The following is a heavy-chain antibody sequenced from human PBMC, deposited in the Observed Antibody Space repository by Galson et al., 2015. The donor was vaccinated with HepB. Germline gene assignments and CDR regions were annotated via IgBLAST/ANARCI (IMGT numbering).Heavy chain of an antibody. V-gene: IGHV1-18*01. CDR1: GYTFSHYF. J-gene: IGHJ5*02. D-gene: IGHD2-15*01. CDR3: ARGALVAVVGATENNWFDP. Sequence: SVKVSCKASGYTFSHYFITWVRQAPGQGLEWMGWISSYNRYTNYAQRFQGRVTMTTDTSTSTAYMELRSLRSDDTAVYYCARGALVAVVGATENNWFDPWGQGTLVTVSS. CDR2: ISSYNRYT.